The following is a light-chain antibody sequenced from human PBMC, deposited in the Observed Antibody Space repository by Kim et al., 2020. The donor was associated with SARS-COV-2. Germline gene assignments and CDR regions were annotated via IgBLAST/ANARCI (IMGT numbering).Light chain of an antibody. J-gene: IGKJ4*01. Sequence: LSPGESATLSCRASQSISRSLAWYQQKPGQAPRLLICDASDRATGIPARFSGSGSGTDFTLTISSLEPEDFAVYYCLQRSDWPLTFGGGTKVDIK. V-gene: IGKV3-11*01. CDR2: DAS. CDR1: QSISRS. CDR3: LQRSDWPLT.